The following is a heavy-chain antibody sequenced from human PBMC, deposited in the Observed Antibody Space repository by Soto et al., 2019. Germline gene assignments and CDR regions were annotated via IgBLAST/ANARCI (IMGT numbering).Heavy chain of an antibody. D-gene: IGHD2-2*01. J-gene: IGHJ6*02. V-gene: IGHV4-59*01. CDR1: GGSISSYY. CDR3: ARLAGYCSGTNCYGYYGMDV. Sequence: SETLSLTCTVSGGSISSYYWSWIRQPPGKGLEWIGYIYYSGSTNYNPSLKSRVTISVDTSKNQFSLKLRSVTAADTAVFYCARLAGYCSGTNCYGYYGMDVWGQGTTVTVSS. CDR2: IYYSGST.